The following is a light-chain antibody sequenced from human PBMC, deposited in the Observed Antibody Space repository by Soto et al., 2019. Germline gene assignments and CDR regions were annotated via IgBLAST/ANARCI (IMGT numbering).Light chain of an antibody. CDR3: QQSYRTPRA. CDR1: QYVDTY. J-gene: IGKJ1*01. Sequence: DIQMTQSPSALSESVGDRVTITCRASQYVDTYLNWYQQQPGKAPKLLIYGASSLQSGVPSRFSGFGSGTDFTLTISRRQPEDSATYYCQQSYRTPRAFGQGTKVEVK. V-gene: IGKV1-39*01. CDR2: GAS.